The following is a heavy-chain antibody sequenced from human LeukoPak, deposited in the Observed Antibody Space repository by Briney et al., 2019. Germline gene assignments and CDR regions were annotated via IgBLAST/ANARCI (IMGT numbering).Heavy chain of an antibody. J-gene: IGHJ6*03. CDR2: IIPIFGTT. D-gene: IGHD3-10*01. CDR3: ARGSPVHYYMDV. V-gene: IGHV1-69*05. Sequence: SVKVSCKASGGTFSSSAISWVRQAPGQGLEWMGGIIPIFGTTNYAQKFQGRVTITTDESTGTAYMELSSLRSEDTAVYYCARGSPVHYYMDVWGKGTTVTVSS. CDR1: GGTFSSSA.